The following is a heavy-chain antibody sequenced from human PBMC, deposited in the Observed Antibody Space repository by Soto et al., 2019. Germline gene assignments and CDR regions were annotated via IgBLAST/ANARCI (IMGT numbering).Heavy chain of an antibody. V-gene: IGHV4-34*01. CDR1: GGSFSGYY. J-gene: IGHJ6*02. CDR2: INHSGST. D-gene: IGHD3-10*01. CDR3: ASSSFLRSGDLFHGLDV. Sequence: SETLSLTCAVSGGSFSGYYWTWIRQPPGTGLEWIGEINHSGSTNYNPSLKSRVTISVDTSKNQFSLKLTSVTAADTAVYYCASSSFLRSGDLFHGLDVWGQGTTVTVSS.